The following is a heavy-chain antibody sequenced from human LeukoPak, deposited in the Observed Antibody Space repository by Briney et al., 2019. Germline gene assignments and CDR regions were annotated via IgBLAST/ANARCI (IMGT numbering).Heavy chain of an antibody. CDR1: GYTFSSYD. CDR2: MNPNSGNT. V-gene: IGHV1-8*01. J-gene: IGHJ4*02. D-gene: IGHD2-2*01. Sequence: ASVKVSCKASGYTFSSYDINWVRQATGQGHEWMGWMNPNSGNTGYAQKFQGRVTMTRNTSISTAYMDLSSLRSEDTAVYYCARRYCSSTSCHYFDYWGQGTLVIVSS. CDR3: ARRYCSSTSCHYFDY.